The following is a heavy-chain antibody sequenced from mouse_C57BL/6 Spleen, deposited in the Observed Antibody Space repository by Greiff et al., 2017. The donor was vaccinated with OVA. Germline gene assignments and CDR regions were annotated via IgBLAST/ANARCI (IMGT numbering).Heavy chain of an antibody. D-gene: IGHD1-3*01. J-gene: IGHJ2*01. Sequence: EVKLMESGGGLVKPGGSLKLSCAASGFTFSSYTMSWVRQTPEKRLEWVATISGGGGNTYYPDSVKGRFTISSDNAENTLYLQVSSLRSEDTALYYCAREGYHGSKVVYFDYWGQGTTLTVSS. CDR1: GFTFSSYT. V-gene: IGHV5-9*01. CDR3: AREGYHGSKVVYFDY. CDR2: ISGGGGNT.